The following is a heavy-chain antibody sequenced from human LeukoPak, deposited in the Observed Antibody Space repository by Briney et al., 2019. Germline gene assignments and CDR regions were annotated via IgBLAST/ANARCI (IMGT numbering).Heavy chain of an antibody. CDR1: GFTFDDYA. CDR2: ISWNSGSI. CDR3: ARGDGYNHDAFDI. J-gene: IGHJ3*02. Sequence: GGSLRLSCAASGFTFDDYAMHWVRQAPGKGLEWVSGISWNSGSIGYADSVKGRFTISRDNAKNSLYLQMNSLRAEDTALYYCARGDGYNHDAFDIWGQGTMVTVSS. V-gene: IGHV3-9*01. D-gene: IGHD5-24*01.